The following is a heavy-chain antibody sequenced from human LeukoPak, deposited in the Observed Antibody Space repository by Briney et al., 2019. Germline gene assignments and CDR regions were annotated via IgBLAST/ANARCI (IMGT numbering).Heavy chain of an antibody. D-gene: IGHD2-2*01. CDR1: GFTFSGYS. CDR2: ISSSSSYI. V-gene: IGHV3-21*01. CDR3: AREILGPYCSSTSCGAFDI. J-gene: IGHJ3*02. Sequence: GGSLRLSCAASGFTFSGYSMNWVRQAPGKGLEWVSSISSSSSYIYYADSVKGRFTISRDNAKNSLYLQMNSLRAEDTAVYYCAREILGPYCSSTSCGAFDIWGQGTTVTVSS.